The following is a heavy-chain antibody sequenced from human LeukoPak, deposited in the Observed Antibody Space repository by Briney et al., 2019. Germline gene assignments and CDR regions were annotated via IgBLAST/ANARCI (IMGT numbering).Heavy chain of an antibody. CDR1: GYTFTSYY. Sequence: ASVKVSCKASGYTFTSYYMHRVRQAPGQGLEWMGIINPSGGSTSYAQKFQGRVTMTRDTSTSTVYMELSSLRSEDTAVYYCTGYYPYGMDVWGQGTTVTVSS. V-gene: IGHV1-46*03. D-gene: IGHD3-10*01. CDR3: TGYYPYGMDV. J-gene: IGHJ6*02. CDR2: INPSGGST.